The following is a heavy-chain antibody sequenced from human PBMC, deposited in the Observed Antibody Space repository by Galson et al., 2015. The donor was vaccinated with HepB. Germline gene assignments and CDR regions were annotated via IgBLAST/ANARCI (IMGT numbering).Heavy chain of an antibody. CDR2: ISANNGNT. CDR1: GYTFTAYG. J-gene: IGHJ4*02. V-gene: IGHV1-18*01. Sequence: SVKVSCKASGYTFTAYGISWVRQAPGQGLEWMGWISANNGNTNYAQKVQGRVTMTTDTSTATAYMELRSLRSDDTAVYYCARDQGLWFGEGLLDFWGQGTLVTVSS. D-gene: IGHD3-10*01. CDR3: ARDQGLWFGEGLLDF.